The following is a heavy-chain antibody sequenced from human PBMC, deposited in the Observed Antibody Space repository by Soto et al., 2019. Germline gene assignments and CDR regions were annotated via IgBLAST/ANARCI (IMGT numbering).Heavy chain of an antibody. D-gene: IGHD1-26*01. J-gene: IGHJ4*02. CDR2: IYYSGTT. CDR1: GYSISSSNW. V-gene: IGHV4-28*01. Sequence: SETLSLTYAVSGYSISSSNWWGWIRQPPGKGLEWIGYIYYSGTTYYNPSLKSRVTMSVDTSKNQFSLKLTSVTAVDTAVYYCERREIQGPIDYWGQGTLVTVSS. CDR3: ERREIQGPIDY.